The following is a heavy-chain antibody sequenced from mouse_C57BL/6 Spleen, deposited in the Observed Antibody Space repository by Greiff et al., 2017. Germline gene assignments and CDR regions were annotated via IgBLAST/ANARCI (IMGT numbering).Heavy chain of an antibody. Sequence: QVQLQQSGPGLVAPSQSLSITCTVSGFSLTSYGVHWVRQPPGKGLEWLVVIWSDGSTTYHSALKSRLSISKDNSKSQVFLKMNRLQTDDTAMYYCARHEDYGSYYYAMDDWGQGTSVTVSS. CDR3: ARHEDYGSYYYAMDD. CDR2: IWSDGST. V-gene: IGHV2-6-1*01. J-gene: IGHJ4*01. D-gene: IGHD1-1*01. CDR1: GFSLTSYG.